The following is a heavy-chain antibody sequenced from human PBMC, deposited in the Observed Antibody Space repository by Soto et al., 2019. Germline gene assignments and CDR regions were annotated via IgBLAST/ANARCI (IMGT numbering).Heavy chain of an antibody. CDR1: GFTFSDHY. Sequence: GGSLRLSCAASGFTFSDHYMDWVRQAPGKGPEWVGRIRNKANSYTTEYAASVKGRFAISRDDSMNSLYLQMNSLQIEVMALYYCTRAQYGGNRWFDSWGRGTLVTVSS. D-gene: IGHD2-15*01. CDR3: TRAQYGGNRWFDS. V-gene: IGHV3-72*01. CDR2: IRNKANSYTT. J-gene: IGHJ5*01.